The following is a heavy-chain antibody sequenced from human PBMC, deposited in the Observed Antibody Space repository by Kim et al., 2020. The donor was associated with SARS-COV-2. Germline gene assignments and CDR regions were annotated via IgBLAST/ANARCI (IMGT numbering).Heavy chain of an antibody. CDR3: ARGPNYSPFDY. V-gene: IGHV3-48*03. D-gene: IGHD4-4*01. Sequence: IYYAASVRGRYTISRANDKNSLYLQMNSLRAEDTAVYYCARGPNYSPFDYWGQGTLVTVSS. J-gene: IGHJ4*02. CDR2: I.